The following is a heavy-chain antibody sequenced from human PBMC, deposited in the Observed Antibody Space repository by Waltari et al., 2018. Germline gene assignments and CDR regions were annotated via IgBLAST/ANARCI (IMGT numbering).Heavy chain of an antibody. CDR3: ASGPYSSSWYGRFDY. CDR1: GYSISSGYY. CDR2: IYHSGST. Sequence: QVQLQESGPGLVKPSETLSLTCAVSGYSISSGYYWGWIRQPPGKGLEWIGSIYHSGSTDYNPSPKGRVTISVDTSKNQFSLKLSSVTAADTAVYYCASGPYSSSWYGRFDYWGQGTLVTVSS. J-gene: IGHJ4*02. V-gene: IGHV4-38-2*01. D-gene: IGHD6-13*01.